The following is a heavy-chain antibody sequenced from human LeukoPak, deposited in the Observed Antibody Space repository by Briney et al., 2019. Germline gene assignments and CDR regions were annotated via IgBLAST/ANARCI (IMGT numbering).Heavy chain of an antibody. J-gene: IGHJ6*03. Sequence: ASVKVSCKASGYTFTGYYMHWVRQAPGQGLEWMGWINPNSGGTNYAQKFQGRVTMTRDTSISTAYMEPSRLRSDDTAVYYCARAPPPCSSTSCYRGYYYYYYMDVWGKGTTVTVSS. CDR1: GYTFTGYY. CDR2: INPNSGGT. CDR3: ARAPPPCSSTSCYRGYYYYYYMDV. D-gene: IGHD2-2*01. V-gene: IGHV1-2*02.